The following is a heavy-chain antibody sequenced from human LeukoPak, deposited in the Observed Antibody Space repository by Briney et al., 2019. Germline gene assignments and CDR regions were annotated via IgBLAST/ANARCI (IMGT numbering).Heavy chain of an antibody. Sequence: SETLSLTCAVSGGSFSGYYWSWIRQPPGKGLEWIGEINHSGSTNYNPSPKSRVTISVDTSKNQFSLKLSSVTAADTAVYYCARANGGNSYYYGMDVWGQGTTVTVSS. CDR2: INHSGST. V-gene: IGHV4-34*01. D-gene: IGHD2-15*01. CDR1: GGSFSGYY. J-gene: IGHJ6*02. CDR3: ARANGGNSYYYGMDV.